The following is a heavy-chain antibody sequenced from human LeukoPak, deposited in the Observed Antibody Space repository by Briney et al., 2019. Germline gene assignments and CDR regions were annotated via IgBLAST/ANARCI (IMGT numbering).Heavy chain of an antibody. CDR1: GYDFTSYW. J-gene: IGHJ4*02. CDR2: IYPGESDT. V-gene: IGHV5-51*03. Sequence: KPGESLKISCKGSGYDFTSYWIGWVRQMPGKGLEWMGIIYPGESDTRYSPSFQGQVTISADKSISTAYLQWSSLKASDTAIYYCARTFASYGGNYLDYWGQGILVTVSS. D-gene: IGHD4-23*01. CDR3: ARTFASYGGNYLDY.